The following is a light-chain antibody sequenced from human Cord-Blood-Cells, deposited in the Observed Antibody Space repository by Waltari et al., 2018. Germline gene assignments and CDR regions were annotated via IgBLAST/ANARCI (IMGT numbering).Light chain of an antibody. CDR2: EVS. Sequence: QSALPQPASVSGSPRQSITISCTGTSSDVGGYNYVSWYQQHPGKAPKLMIYEVSNRPSGVSNRFSGSKSGNTASLTISGLQAEDEADYYCSSYTSSSTLYVFGTGTKVTVL. CDR3: SSYTSSSTLYV. J-gene: IGLJ1*01. V-gene: IGLV2-14*01. CDR1: SSDVGGYNY.